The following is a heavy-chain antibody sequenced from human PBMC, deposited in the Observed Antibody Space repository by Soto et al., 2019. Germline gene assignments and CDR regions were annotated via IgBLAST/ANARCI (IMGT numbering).Heavy chain of an antibody. J-gene: IGHJ4*02. CDR3: ARFVEFPVAHIDY. CDR2: VYYTVST. CDR1: GGSIRATY. D-gene: IGHD2-15*01. V-gene: IGHV4-59*01. Sequence: PSETLSFTFSVSGGSIRATYSRLIRQSPGKGLEWLGYVYYTVSTNYSPSLRSRVSISVDTSKNEFSLRLSSVTAADTAVYFCARFVEFPVAHIDYWGQGTQVTVSS.